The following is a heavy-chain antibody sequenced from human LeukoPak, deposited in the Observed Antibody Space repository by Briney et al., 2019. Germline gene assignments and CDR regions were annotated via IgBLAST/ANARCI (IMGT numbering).Heavy chain of an antibody. Sequence: ASVKVSCKASGGTFSSYAISWVRQAPGQGLEWMGGIIPIFGTANYAQKFQGRGTITTDESTSTAYMELSSLRSEDTAVYYCAREVVSGNGLYDYWGQGTLVTVSS. J-gene: IGHJ4*02. V-gene: IGHV1-69*05. CDR3: AREVVSGNGLYDY. CDR2: IIPIFGTA. CDR1: GGTFSSYA. D-gene: IGHD4-23*01.